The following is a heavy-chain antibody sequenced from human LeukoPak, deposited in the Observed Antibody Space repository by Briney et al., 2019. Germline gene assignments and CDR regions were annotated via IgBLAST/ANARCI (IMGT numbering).Heavy chain of an antibody. Sequence: GGSLRLSCAASGFRFNSYAMSWVRRAPGKGLEWISYISGGGPPYYAHFVRGRFTISRDDATNSLHLQMNSLRDEDTAVYYCVRGTLDHWGQGALVTVSS. CDR3: VRGTLDH. V-gene: IGHV3-48*02. CDR2: ISGGGPP. J-gene: IGHJ4*02. CDR1: GFRFNSYA.